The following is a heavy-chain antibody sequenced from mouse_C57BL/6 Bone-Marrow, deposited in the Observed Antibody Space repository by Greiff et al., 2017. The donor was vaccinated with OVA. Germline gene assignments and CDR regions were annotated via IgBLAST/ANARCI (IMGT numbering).Heavy chain of an antibody. CDR2: IYPRSGNT. J-gene: IGHJ4*01. CDR1: GYTFTSYG. Sequence: VQLVESGAELARPGASVKLSCKASGYTFTSYGISWVKQRTGQGLEWIGEIYPRSGNTYYNEKFKGKATLTADKSSSTAYIELRSLTSEDSAVYFCAREGDYYGSSFTAYYAMDYWGQGTSVTVSS. D-gene: IGHD1-1*01. CDR3: AREGDYYGSSFTAYYAMDY. V-gene: IGHV1-81*01.